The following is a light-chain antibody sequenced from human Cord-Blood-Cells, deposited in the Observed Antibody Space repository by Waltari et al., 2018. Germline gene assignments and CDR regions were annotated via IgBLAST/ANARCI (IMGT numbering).Light chain of an antibody. J-gene: IGKJ4*01. CDR3: QQYGSSPLT. Sequence: EIVLTQSPGTLSLSPGERATLSCRASQSVSSSYLAWYQQKPGQAPRLLIYGGSSRATGIPDRFSGSGCGTDFTLTISRLEPEDLAVYYCQQYGSSPLTFGGGTKVEIK. V-gene: IGKV3-20*01. CDR2: GGS. CDR1: QSVSSSY.